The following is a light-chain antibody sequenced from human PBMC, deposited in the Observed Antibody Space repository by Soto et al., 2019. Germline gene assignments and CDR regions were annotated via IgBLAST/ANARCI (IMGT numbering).Light chain of an antibody. V-gene: IGKV1-8*01. J-gene: IGKJ1*01. CDR2: AAS. CDR3: QQYHSYPRT. Sequence: AIRMTQSPSSFSASTGDRVTIACRASQGISNYLAWYQQKPGKAPKLLIYAASTLQSGVPSRFSGSGSGTDFTLTISRLQSEDFATYYCQQYHSYPRTFGQGSKVEIK. CDR1: QGISNY.